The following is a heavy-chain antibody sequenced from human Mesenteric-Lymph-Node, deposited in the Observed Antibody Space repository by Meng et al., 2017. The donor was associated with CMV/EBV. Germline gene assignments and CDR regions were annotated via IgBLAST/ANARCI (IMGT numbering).Heavy chain of an antibody. J-gene: IGHJ4*02. V-gene: IGHV3-30*02. Sequence: GESLKISCAASGFTFSSYGMHWVRQAPGKGLEWVAFIRYDGSNKYYAGSVKGRFTISRDNSKNTLYLQMNSLRAEDTAVYYCAKEYISTSCYNYWGQGTLVTVSS. CDR3: AKEYISTSCYNY. D-gene: IGHD2-2*02. CDR2: IRYDGSNK. CDR1: GFTFSSYG.